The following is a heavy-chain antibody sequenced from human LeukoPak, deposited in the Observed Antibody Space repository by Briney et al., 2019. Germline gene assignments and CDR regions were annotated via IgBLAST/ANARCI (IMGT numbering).Heavy chain of an antibody. D-gene: IGHD2-15*01. J-gene: IGHJ5*02. CDR1: GYSFTRYA. CDR2: INTGTANT. Sequence: ASVKVSCKASGYSFTRYAIHWVRQALGQRLEWMGWINTGTANTKYSQKFQDRVTFTRDTSANTAYMELSRLRSDDTAIYYCATDRFSSNWLDPWGQGTLVIVSS. V-gene: IGHV1-3*04. CDR3: ATDRFSSNWLDP.